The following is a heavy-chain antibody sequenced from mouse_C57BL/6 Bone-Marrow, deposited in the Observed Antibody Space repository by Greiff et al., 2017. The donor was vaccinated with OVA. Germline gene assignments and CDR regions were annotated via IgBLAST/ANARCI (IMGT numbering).Heavy chain of an antibody. D-gene: IGHD1-1*01. Sequence: EVQLQQSGTVLARPGASVKMSCKTSGYTFTSYWMHWVKQRPGQGLEWIGAIYPGNSDTSYNQKFKGKAKLTAVTSASTAYMELSSLTNEDSAVYYCTVYYGKDYAMDYWGQGTSVTVSS. V-gene: IGHV1-5*01. CDR3: TVYYGKDYAMDY. J-gene: IGHJ4*01. CDR2: IYPGNSDT. CDR1: GYTFTSYW.